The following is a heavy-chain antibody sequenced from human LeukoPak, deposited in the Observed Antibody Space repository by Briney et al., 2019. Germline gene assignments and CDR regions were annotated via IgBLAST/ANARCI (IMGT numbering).Heavy chain of an antibody. CDR2: IDPASGGT. V-gene: IGHV1-2*02. CDR1: GYTFTDYH. CDR3: ARGPLVSVY. Sequence: GASVKVSCKASGYTFTDYHMHWVRQAPGQGLQWMGWIDPASGGTKYAQKFQGRVTMTRDKSISTAYMELSWLRSDDTAVYYCARGPLVSVYWGQGTLVTVSS. J-gene: IGHJ4*02. D-gene: IGHD5/OR15-5a*01.